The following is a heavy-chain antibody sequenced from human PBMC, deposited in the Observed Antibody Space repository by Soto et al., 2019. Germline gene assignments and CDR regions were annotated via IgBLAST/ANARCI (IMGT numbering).Heavy chain of an antibody. CDR1: GYTFTGNY. CDR2: INPNSGST. V-gene: IGHV1-2*02. J-gene: IGHJ4*02. Sequence: ASVKPSCKASGYTFTGNYMHWVRQAPGQGLEWMGWINPNSGSTNYAQEFQGRVTVTRDTSTSTVYMELNSLRSDDTAIYYCARDLAAAAYWGQGTLVTVSS. CDR3: ARDLAAAAY. D-gene: IGHD6-13*01.